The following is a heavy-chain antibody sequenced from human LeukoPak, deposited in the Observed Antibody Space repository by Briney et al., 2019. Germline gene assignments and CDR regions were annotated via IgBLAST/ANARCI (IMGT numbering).Heavy chain of an antibody. CDR1: GGSISSDSYY. Sequence: SESLSLTCIVSGGSISSDSYYWAWARQAPEKGLQWIGSLYYRGSAYYDPSFMGRVTISGDTSKNQFSLKLNSVTAADTAVYYCARHYGPWGQGTLVTVSS. CDR3: ARHYGP. J-gene: IGHJ5*02. D-gene: IGHD3-10*01. CDR2: LYYRGSA. V-gene: IGHV4-39*01.